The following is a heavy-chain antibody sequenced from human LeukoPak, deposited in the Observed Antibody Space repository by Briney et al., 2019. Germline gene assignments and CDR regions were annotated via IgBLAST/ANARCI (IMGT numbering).Heavy chain of an antibody. J-gene: IGHJ4*02. V-gene: IGHV4-39*01. CDR1: GGSISDGAYD. CDR2: LYYSGST. Sequence: SETLSLTCTVSGGSISDGAYDWGWIRQPLGKGLDWIGSLYYSGSTYYNPSLESRVTISVDTSKNQFSLKVSSVTAANTAMYYCARLTGSYSIEYWGQGTLVTVSS. CDR3: ARLTGSYSIEY. D-gene: IGHD1-26*01.